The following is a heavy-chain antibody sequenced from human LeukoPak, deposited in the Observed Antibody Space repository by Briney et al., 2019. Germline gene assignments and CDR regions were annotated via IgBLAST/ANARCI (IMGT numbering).Heavy chain of an antibody. D-gene: IGHD3-22*01. Sequence: PSETLSLTCTISGGSISSSSYYWGWIRQPPGKGLEWIGSIYYSGRTYYNPSLKSRVTISVDTSKNEFSLKLSSVTAADTAMYYCARLYYYDTSGPPLWGQGTLVTVSS. J-gene: IGHJ4*02. CDR3: ARLYYYDTSGPPL. V-gene: IGHV4-39*01. CDR2: IYYSGRT. CDR1: GGSISSSSYY.